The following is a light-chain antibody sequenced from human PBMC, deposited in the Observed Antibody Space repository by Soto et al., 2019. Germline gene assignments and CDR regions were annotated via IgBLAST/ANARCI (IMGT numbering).Light chain of an antibody. V-gene: IGKV3-15*01. CDR2: GAS. CDR3: QQYNNWPT. CDR1: QSVSSN. Sequence: EIVMTQSPATLSVSPGERATLSCRASQSVSSNLAWYQQKPGQAPRLLIYGASTRATGIPARFSGSGSRTEFTLTISSLPSEDFAVYYCQQYNNWPTFGPGTKVDIK. J-gene: IGKJ3*01.